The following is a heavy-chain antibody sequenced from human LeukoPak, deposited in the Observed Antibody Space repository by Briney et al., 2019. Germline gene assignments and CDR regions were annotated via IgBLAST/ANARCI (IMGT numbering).Heavy chain of an antibody. D-gene: IGHD3-3*01. CDR3: ARDQAYDECWFDP. Sequence: GGSLRLSCAASGFTFSDYYMSWIRQAPGKGLEWVSYISSSGSTIYYADSVKGRFTISRDNAKNSLYLQMNSLRAEDTAVYYCARDQAYDECWFDPWGRGTLVTVSS. CDR2: ISSSGSTI. CDR1: GFTFSDYY. V-gene: IGHV3-11*04. J-gene: IGHJ5*02.